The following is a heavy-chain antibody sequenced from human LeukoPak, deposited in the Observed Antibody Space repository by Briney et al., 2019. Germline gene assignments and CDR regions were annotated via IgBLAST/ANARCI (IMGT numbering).Heavy chain of an antibody. CDR3: ARAYYYGSGSSVPFDY. CDR1: GFSFSDHY. J-gene: IGHJ4*02. V-gene: IGHV3-72*01. Sequence: PGGSLRLSCAASGFSFSDHYMDWVRQAPGKGLEWVGRIRKEDDSYITQYAASVKDRFIISRDDSKSSLYLQMNSLKTEDTAVYYCARAYYYGSGSSVPFDYWGQGTLVTVSS. CDR2: IRKEDDSYIT. D-gene: IGHD3-10*01.